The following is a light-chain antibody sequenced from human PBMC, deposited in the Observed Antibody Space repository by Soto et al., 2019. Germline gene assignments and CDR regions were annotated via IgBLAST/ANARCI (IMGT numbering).Light chain of an antibody. CDR3: LQYGSSVWT. J-gene: IGKJ1*01. CDR2: GAF. V-gene: IGKV3-20*01. CDR1: QSVYNYY. Sequence: EIVLTQSPDTLSLSPGEGATLSCRVSQSVYNYYLAWYQQKPGQAPRLLIHGAFSRATDIPDRFRGRGSGTDFTLTISRLEPEDFAVYYCLQYGSSVWTFGQGTRVEI.